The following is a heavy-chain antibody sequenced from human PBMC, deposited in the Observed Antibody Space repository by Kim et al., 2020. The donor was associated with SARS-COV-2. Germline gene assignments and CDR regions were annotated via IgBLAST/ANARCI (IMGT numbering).Heavy chain of an antibody. V-gene: IGHV3-30*18. D-gene: IGHD6-19*01. CDR1: GFTFSSYG. J-gene: IGHJ6*02. Sequence: GGSLRLSCAASGFTFSSYGMHWVRQAPGKGLDWVAVISYDGSNKYYADSVKGRFTISRDNSKNTLYLQMNNLTIEDTAMYYCAKASSREQWLVKGWGQGTTVTVSS. CDR2: ISYDGSNK. CDR3: AKASSREQWLVKG.